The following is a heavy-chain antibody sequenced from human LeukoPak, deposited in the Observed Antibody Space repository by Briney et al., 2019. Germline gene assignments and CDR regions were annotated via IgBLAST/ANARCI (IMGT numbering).Heavy chain of an antibody. Sequence: SETLSLTCAVYGGSFSGYYWSWIRQPPGKGLEWIGEINHSGSTNYNPSLKSRVTISVDTSKNQFSLKLSSVTAADTAVYYCARGILDYYDSSGYLLDYWGQGTLVTVSS. D-gene: IGHD3-22*01. CDR2: INHSGST. J-gene: IGHJ4*02. CDR1: GGSFSGYY. V-gene: IGHV4-34*01. CDR3: ARGILDYYDSSGYLLDY.